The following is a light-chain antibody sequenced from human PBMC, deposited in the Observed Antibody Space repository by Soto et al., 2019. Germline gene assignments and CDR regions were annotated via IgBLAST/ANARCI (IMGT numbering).Light chain of an antibody. J-gene: IGKJ5*01. CDR2: GAS. V-gene: IGKV3-15*01. CDR3: QQYDDWPPVT. CDR1: QSVSSN. Sequence: ETVMTQSPATLSVSPGERATVSCRASQSVSSNLAWYQQRPGQAPRLLIYGASTRATGIPDRFSGSGSGTDFTLTISSLQSEDFAVYYCQQYDDWPPVTFGQGTRLEIK.